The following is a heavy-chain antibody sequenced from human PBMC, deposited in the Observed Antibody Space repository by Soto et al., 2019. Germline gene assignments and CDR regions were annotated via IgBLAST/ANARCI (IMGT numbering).Heavy chain of an antibody. Sequence: QVQLVQSGAEVKKPGSSVKVSCKASGGTFSSYAISWVRQAPGQVLEWMGGLIPIFGSANYAQKCQGRVTLTVDESTSTAYMELDSLRSEDTADYYCAMWTVEYQLPGYYYGMDVWGQGTTVTVSS. CDR1: GGTFSSYA. V-gene: IGHV1-69*01. CDR3: AMWTVEYQLPGYYYGMDV. CDR2: LIPIFGSA. J-gene: IGHJ6*02. D-gene: IGHD2-2*01.